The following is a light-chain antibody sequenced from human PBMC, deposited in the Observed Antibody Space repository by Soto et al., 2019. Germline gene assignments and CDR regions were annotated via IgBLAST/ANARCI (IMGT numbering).Light chain of an antibody. CDR2: DAS. V-gene: IGKV3-11*01. J-gene: IGKJ3*01. CDR1: QSVSRY. Sequence: EIVLTQSPATLSLSPGERATLSCRASQSVSRYVAWYQQKPGQAPRLLIYDASNRATGVPARFSGSGSGTDFTLTISSLEPEDFAVYYCLQRSNWPGTFGPGTKVDIK. CDR3: LQRSNWPGT.